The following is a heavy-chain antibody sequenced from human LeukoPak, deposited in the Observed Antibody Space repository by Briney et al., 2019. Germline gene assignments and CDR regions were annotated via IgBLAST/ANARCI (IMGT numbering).Heavy chain of an antibody. Sequence: HPGGSLRLSCAASGFTFSSYGMHWVRQAPGKGLEWVANIKQDGSEKYYVDSVKGRFTISRDNAKNSLYLQMNSLRAEDTAVYYCARDQGESSGWGWYFDLWGRGTLVTVSS. CDR1: GFTFSSYG. J-gene: IGHJ2*01. CDR2: IKQDGSEK. D-gene: IGHD6-19*01. V-gene: IGHV3-7*01. CDR3: ARDQGESSGWGWYFDL.